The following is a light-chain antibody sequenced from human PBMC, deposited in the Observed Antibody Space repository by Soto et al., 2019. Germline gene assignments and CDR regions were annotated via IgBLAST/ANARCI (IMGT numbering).Light chain of an antibody. CDR1: QRISTW. V-gene: IGKV1-5*01. CDR2: DAS. CDR3: QHYDRYSGT. J-gene: IGKJ1*01. Sequence: DIQMTQSPSTLSASVGDRVTITCRASQRISTWLAWYQQKPGKVPKLLIPDASTLDSGVPSRFRGSGFGTEFTLTINSLQPDDFATYYCQHYDRYSGTFGQGTKV.